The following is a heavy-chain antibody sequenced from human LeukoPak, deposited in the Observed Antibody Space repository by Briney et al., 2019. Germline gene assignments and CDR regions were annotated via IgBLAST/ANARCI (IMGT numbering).Heavy chain of an antibody. J-gene: IGHJ4*02. CDR3: VRHGTQKYVADY. Sequence: PSETLSLTCTDSGGSISSYYCSWIRQPPGKGLEWIGYVSYSGITNYNPSLKSRVTISVDTSKNQFSLKLSSVTAPDTAVYYCVRHGTQKYVADYWGQGTLVTVSS. V-gene: IGHV4-59*08. CDR2: VSYSGIT. D-gene: IGHD1-1*01. CDR1: GGSISSYY.